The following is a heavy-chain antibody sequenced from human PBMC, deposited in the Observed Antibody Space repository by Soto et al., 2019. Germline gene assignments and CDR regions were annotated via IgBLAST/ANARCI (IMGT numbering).Heavy chain of an antibody. D-gene: IGHD6-6*01. V-gene: IGHV3-74*01. J-gene: IGHJ6*02. CDR3: ARDDRYSSSPSYYYGMDV. CDR2: INSDGSST. CDR1: GFTFSSYA. Sequence: GGSLRLSCAASGFTFSSYAMSWVRQAPGKGLVWVSRINSDGSSTSYADSVKGRFTISRDNAKNTLYLQMNSLRAEDTAVYYCARDDRYSSSPSYYYGMDVWGQGTTVTVSS.